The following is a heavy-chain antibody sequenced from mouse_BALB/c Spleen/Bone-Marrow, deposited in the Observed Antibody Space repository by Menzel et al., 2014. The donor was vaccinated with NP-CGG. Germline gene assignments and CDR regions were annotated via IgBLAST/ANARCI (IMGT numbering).Heavy chain of an antibody. J-gene: IGHJ3*01. CDR3: ARGGIYDVRLFGY. CDR2: ISSGSSTI. Sequence: EVKLVESGGGLVQPGGSRKLSCADSGFTFSNFGMHWVRQAPEKGLEWVAYISSGSSTIYYEDTVKGRFTISRDNPKNPLFRQMTSLRSEDTAMYYCARGGIYDVRLFGYWGQGTLVTVSA. V-gene: IGHV5-17*02. CDR1: GFTFSNFG. D-gene: IGHD2-12*01.